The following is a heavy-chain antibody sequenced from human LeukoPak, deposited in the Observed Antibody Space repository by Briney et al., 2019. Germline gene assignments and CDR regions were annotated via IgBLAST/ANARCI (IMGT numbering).Heavy chain of an antibody. CDR1: GGSISSGGYS. D-gene: IGHD3-22*01. V-gene: IGHV4-30-2*01. J-gene: IGHJ6*02. Sequence: SETLSLTCAVSGGSISSGGYSWSWIRQPPGKGLEWIGYIYHSGSTYYNPSLKSRVTISVDRSKNQFSLKLSSVTAADTAVYYCARGKHYYDGSGYYYDYYYGMDVWGQGTTVTVSS. CDR2: IYHSGST. CDR3: ARGKHYYDGSGYYYDYYYGMDV.